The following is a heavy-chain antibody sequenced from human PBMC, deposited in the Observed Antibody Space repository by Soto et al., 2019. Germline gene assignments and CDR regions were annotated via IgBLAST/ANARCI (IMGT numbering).Heavy chain of an antibody. V-gene: IGHV3-21*01. D-gene: IGHD2-2*01. J-gene: IGHJ6*02. CDR3: ASLNCSSTSCYPYYYYGMDV. CDR2: ISSSSSYI. CDR1: GFTFSSYS. Sequence: GSLRLSCAASGFTFSSYSMNWVRQAPGKGLEWVSSISSSSSYIYYADSVKGRFTISRDNAKNSLYLQMNSLRAEDTAVYYCASLNCSSTSCYPYYYYGMDVWGQGTTVTVSS.